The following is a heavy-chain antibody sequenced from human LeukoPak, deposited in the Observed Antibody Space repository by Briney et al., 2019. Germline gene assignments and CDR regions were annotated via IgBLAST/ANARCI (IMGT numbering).Heavy chain of an antibody. Sequence: PSETLSLTCAVHGGSFSHYYWTWIRQPPGKGLEWIGEISHSGNSNYNPSLKSRVTISVDKSNNESSLKLSSVTAADTAVYYCARTPAIVGTMQGAQLDYWGQGTLVTVSS. D-gene: IGHD5-12*01. CDR3: ARTPAIVGTMQGAQLDY. V-gene: IGHV4-34*01. CDR1: GGSFSHYY. CDR2: ISHSGNS. J-gene: IGHJ4*02.